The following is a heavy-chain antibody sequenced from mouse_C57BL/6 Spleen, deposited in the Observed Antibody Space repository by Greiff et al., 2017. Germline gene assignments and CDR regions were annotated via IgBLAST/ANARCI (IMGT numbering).Heavy chain of an antibody. CDR3: TRADYDSSGGDY. V-gene: IGHV5-9-1*02. J-gene: IGHJ2*01. Sequence: EVMLVESGEGLVKPGGSLKLSCAASGFTFSSYAMSWVRQTPEKRLEWVAYISSGGGYIYYADTVKGRFTISRDNARNTLYLQMSSLKSEDTAMYYRTRADYDSSGGDYWGQGTTLTVSS. D-gene: IGHD1-1*01. CDR2: ISSGGGYI. CDR1: GFTFSSYA.